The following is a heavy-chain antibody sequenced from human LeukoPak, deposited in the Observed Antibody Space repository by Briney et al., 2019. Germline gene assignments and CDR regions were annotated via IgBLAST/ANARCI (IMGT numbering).Heavy chain of an antibody. CDR3: ANVFGGNSHRSDY. D-gene: IGHD4-23*01. J-gene: IGHJ4*02. V-gene: IGHV3-15*01. CDR1: GFTFSSAW. CDR2: IKTKTDGGTT. Sequence: PGGSLRLSCAASGFTFSSAWMSWVRQAPGQGLEWLGRIKTKTDGGTTDYAAPVKGRFTISRDDSKDTLYLQMNSLKSDDTAVYYCANVFGGNSHRSDYWGQGTLVTVSS.